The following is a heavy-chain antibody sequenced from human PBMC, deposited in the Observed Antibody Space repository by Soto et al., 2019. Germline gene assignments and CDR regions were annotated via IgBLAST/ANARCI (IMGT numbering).Heavy chain of an antibody. CDR2: ISYDGSNK. CDR1: GFTFSSYA. Sequence: QVQLVESGGGVVQPGRSLRLSCAASGFTFSSYAMHWVGQAPGKGLEWVAVISYDGSNKYYADSVKGRFTISRDNSKNPLYLPMNSLRAEEMAAYYCAREGNDYVTTRLPQGAFDIGGKGTMFTFSS. CDR3: AREGNDYVTTRLPQGAFDI. D-gene: IGHD4-17*01. V-gene: IGHV3-30-3*01. J-gene: IGHJ3*02.